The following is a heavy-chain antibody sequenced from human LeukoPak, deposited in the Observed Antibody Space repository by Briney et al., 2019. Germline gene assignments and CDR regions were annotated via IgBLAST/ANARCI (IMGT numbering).Heavy chain of an antibody. CDR1: GFTFSSYA. D-gene: IGHD3-22*01. J-gene: IGHJ4*02. V-gene: IGHV3-23*01. CDR2: ISGSGGST. Sequence: GGSLRLSCAASGFTFSSYAMSWVRQAPGKGLEWVSAISGSGGSTYYADSVKGRFTISRDNSKNTLYLQMNSLRADDTAVYYCAKEGYLYYDSSGYFLFDYWGQGTLVTVSS. CDR3: AKEGYLYYDSSGYFLFDY.